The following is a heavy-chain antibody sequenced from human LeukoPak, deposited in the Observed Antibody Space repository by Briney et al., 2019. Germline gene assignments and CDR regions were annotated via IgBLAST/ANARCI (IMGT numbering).Heavy chain of an antibody. V-gene: IGHV3-23*01. J-gene: IGHJ5*02. CDR1: GFTFSSYA. CDR3: AKSSAARPEWFDP. CDR2: ISGSGGST. Sequence: GGSLRLSCAASGFTFSSYAMSWVRQAPGKGLEWVSAISGSGGSTYYADSVRGRFTISRDNSKNTLYLQMNSLRAEDTAVYCCAKSSAARPEWFDPWGQGTLVTVSS. D-gene: IGHD6-6*01.